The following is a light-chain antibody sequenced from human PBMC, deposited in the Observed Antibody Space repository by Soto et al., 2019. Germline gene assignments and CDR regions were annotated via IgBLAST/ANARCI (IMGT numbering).Light chain of an antibody. J-gene: IGLJ1*01. Sequence: LTQPASVSGSPGQSITISCTGTSSDVGNYNLVSWYQQYLGKAPKLMIYEVSKRPSGVSNRFSGSKSGNTASLTISGLQAEDEADYYCCSYAGSSTFYVFGTGTKVTVL. CDR1: SSDVGNYNL. CDR3: CSYAGSSTFYV. CDR2: EVS. V-gene: IGLV2-23*02.